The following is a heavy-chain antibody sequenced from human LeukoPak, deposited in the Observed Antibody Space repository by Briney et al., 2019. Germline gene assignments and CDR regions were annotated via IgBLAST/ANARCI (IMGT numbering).Heavy chain of an antibody. J-gene: IGHJ6*03. CDR2: IYYSGST. CDR1: CGSISSYY. V-gene: IGHV4-59*01. D-gene: IGHD3-3*01. CDR3: ARDDYDFWSGLYYMDV. Sequence: SETLSLTCTVSCGSISSYYWSWIRQPPGKGLEWIGYIYYSGSTNYNPSLKSRVTISVDTSKNQFSLKLSSVTAADTAVYYCARDDYDFWSGLYYMDVWGKGTTVTVSS.